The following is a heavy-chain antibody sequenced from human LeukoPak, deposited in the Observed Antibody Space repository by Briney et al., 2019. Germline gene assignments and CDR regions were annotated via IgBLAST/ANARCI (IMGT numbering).Heavy chain of an antibody. CDR3: ARRRRSRYYDILTAPIHAFDI. CDR1: GGSISSNNW. D-gene: IGHD3-9*01. CDR2: IYHDGST. Sequence: SETLSLTCAVSGGSISSNNWWIWVRQSPEKGLEWIGEIYHDGSTNYNPSLKSRVTISMDKSKNQLSLKLNFVTAADTAVYYCARRRRSRYYDILTAPIHAFDIWGQGTMVTVSS. J-gene: IGHJ3*02. V-gene: IGHV4-4*02.